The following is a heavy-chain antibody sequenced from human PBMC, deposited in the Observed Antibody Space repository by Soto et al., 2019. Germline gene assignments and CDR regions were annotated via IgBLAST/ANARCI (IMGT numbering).Heavy chain of an antibody. CDR3: ARYRREAVAGYALDN. J-gene: IGHJ4*02. D-gene: IGHD6-13*01. CDR1: GGSISSNY. CDR2: VYNSGST. V-gene: IGHV4-59*01. Sequence: SETLSLTCTVSGGSISSNYWTWTRQPPGKGLEWIGYVYNSGSTNYNPSLKSRVTISEDTSKSQFSLKVNSMTAADTAVYYCARYRREAVAGYALDNWGQGILVTVSS.